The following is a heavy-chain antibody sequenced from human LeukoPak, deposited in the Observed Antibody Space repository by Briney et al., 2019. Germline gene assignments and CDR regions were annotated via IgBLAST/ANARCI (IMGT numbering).Heavy chain of an antibody. Sequence: GGSLRLSCAASGFTFTSYAGHWVRPAPGKGLEYVSAIDSDGRTTNYANTVKGRFTLSRDNYKKTVYLQMGSLRVDDMGVYFCARERAQYYPGAALKDAFDMWGQGTMVTVSS. CDR2: IDSDGRTT. J-gene: IGHJ3*02. D-gene: IGHD2-15*01. V-gene: IGHV3-64*01. CDR1: GFTFTSYA. CDR3: ARERAQYYPGAALKDAFDM.